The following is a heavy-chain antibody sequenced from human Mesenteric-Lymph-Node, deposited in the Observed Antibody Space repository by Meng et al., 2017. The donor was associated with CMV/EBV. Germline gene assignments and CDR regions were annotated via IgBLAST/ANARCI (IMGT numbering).Heavy chain of an antibody. CDR3: ARDLIGDSSWFGY. CDR1: GFTFSDHY. D-gene: IGHD6-13*01. CDR2: IRYDGSNK. V-gene: IGHV3-30*02. Sequence: GGSLRLSCAACGFTFSDHYMDWVRQAPGKGLEWVAFIRYDGSNKYYADSVKGRFTISRDNSKNTLYLQMNSLRAEDTAVYYCARDLIGDSSWFGYWGQGTLVTVSS. J-gene: IGHJ4*02.